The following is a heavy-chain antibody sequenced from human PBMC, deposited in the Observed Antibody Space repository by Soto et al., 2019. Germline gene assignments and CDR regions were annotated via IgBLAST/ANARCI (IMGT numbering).Heavy chain of an antibody. D-gene: IGHD1-1*01. Sequence: QVHLVQSGAEVKKSGASVKVSCKGSGYDFTTYGITWVRQAPGQGLEWMAWISAHNGNTDYAQKLQGRVTVTRDTSTSTAYMALRSLRSDDTAVYYCARGRYGDYWGKGALVTVSS. CDR1: GYDFTTYG. CDR3: ARGRYGDY. V-gene: IGHV1-18*01. CDR2: ISAHNGNT. J-gene: IGHJ4*02.